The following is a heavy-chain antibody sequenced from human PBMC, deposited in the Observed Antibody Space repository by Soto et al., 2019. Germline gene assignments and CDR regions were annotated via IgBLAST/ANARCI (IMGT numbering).Heavy chain of an antibody. Sequence: VGSLRLSCAASGVTFISYAMSWVRQAPGKGLEWVSAISGSEKYYVDSVKGRFTISRDNAKNSLYLQMNSLRAEDTAVYYCARGRYYGMDVWGQGTTVTVSS. CDR3: ARGRYYGMDV. CDR1: GVTFISYA. J-gene: IGHJ6*02. V-gene: IGHV3-7*03. CDR2: ISGSEK.